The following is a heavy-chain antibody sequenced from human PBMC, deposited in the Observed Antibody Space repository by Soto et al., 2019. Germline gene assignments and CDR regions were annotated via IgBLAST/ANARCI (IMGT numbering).Heavy chain of an antibody. CDR1: GGSFSDYY. CDR3: ARVNWNFYGKTDY. J-gene: IGHJ4*02. D-gene: IGHD1-1*01. V-gene: IGHV4-34*01. Sequence: SETLSLTCAVYGGSFSDYYWGWIRQSPGKGLEWIGEINHSGSTNYNPSLKSRVTMAVDTSKNQFSLKLTSVTAADTAVYYCARVNWNFYGKTDYCAQGTLVTVS. CDR2: INHSGST.